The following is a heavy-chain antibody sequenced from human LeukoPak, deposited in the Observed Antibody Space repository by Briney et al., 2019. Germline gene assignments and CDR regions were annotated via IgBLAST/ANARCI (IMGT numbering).Heavy chain of an antibody. V-gene: IGHV4-59*12. Sequence: SETLSLTCTVSGGPINSYYWSWIRQPPGKGLEWIGYIYYSGSTKYNPSLKSRVTISVDTSKNQFSLKLNSLTAADTAVYYCARDLRGRNEHWFDPWGQGTLVTVSS. D-gene: IGHD1-1*01. CDR2: IYYSGST. CDR1: GGPINSYY. J-gene: IGHJ5*02. CDR3: ARDLRGRNEHWFDP.